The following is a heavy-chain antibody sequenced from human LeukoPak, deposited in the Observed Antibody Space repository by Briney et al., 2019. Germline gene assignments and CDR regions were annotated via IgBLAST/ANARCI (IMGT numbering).Heavy chain of an antibody. CDR1: GFTFSSYW. CDR2: IKQDGSEK. J-gene: IGHJ4*02. D-gene: IGHD3-16*01. V-gene: IGHV3-7*01. Sequence: PGGSLRLXCAASGFTFSSYWMSWVRQAPGKGLEWVANIKQDGSEKYYVDSVKGRFTISRDNAKNSLYLQMNSLRAEDTAVYYCARGDVGGYFDYWGQGTLVTVSS. CDR3: ARGDVGGYFDY.